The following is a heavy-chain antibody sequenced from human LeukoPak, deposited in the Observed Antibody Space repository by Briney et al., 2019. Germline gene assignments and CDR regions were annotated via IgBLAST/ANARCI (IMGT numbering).Heavy chain of an antibody. CDR2: ISSSSSYI. D-gene: IGHD6-13*01. J-gene: IGHJ6*03. CDR1: GFTFSSYS. CDR3: ARNRTQQLVPYYYYYYMDV. Sequence: GGSLRLSCAASGFTFSSYSMNWVRQAPGKGLEWVSSISSSSSYIYYADSVKGRFTISRDNAKNSLYLQMNSLRAEDTAVYYCARNRTQQLVPYYYYYYMDVWGKGTTVTVSS. V-gene: IGHV3-21*01.